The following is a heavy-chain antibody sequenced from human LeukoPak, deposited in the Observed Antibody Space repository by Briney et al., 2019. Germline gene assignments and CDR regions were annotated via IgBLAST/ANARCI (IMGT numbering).Heavy chain of an antibody. CDR2: ISAYNGNT. CDR1: GYTFTSYG. Sequence: GASVKVSCKASGYTFTSYGISWVRQAPGQGLEWMGWISAYNGNTNYAQKLQGRVTMTTDTSTSTAYMELRSLRSDDTAVYYCARDDMVRGVSYFPDYWGQGTLVTVSS. CDR3: ARDDMVRGVSYFPDY. V-gene: IGHV1-18*01. D-gene: IGHD3-10*01. J-gene: IGHJ4*02.